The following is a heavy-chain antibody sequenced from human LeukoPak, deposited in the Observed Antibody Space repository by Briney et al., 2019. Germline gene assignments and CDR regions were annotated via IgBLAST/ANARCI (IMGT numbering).Heavy chain of an antibody. CDR1: GFTFSSYA. CDR2: ISYDGSNK. CDR3: ARVLGEWLLFFYFDY. D-gene: IGHD3-3*01. Sequence: GRSLRLSCAASGFTFSSYAMHWVRQAPGKGLEWVAVISYDGSNKYYADSVKGRFTISRDNSKNTLYLQMNSLRAEDTAVYYCARVLGEWLLFFYFDYWGQGTLVTVSS. J-gene: IGHJ4*02. V-gene: IGHV3-30-3*01.